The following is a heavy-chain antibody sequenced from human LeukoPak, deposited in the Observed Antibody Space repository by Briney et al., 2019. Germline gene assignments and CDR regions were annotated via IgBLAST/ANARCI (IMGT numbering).Heavy chain of an antibody. CDR3: ARVPHSVEGSMKAVFIHYFDY. CDR1: GYSISSGNY. J-gene: IGHJ4*02. Sequence: SETLSLTCTVSGYSISSGNYWGWIRQSPGKGLEWIGTIYHSGSTYYNPSLKSRVTISVDTSKNEFSLKLSSVTATDTAVYCCARVPHSVEGSMKAVFIHYFDYWGQGSLVTVSS. CDR2: IYHSGST. V-gene: IGHV4-38-2*02. D-gene: IGHD3-22*01.